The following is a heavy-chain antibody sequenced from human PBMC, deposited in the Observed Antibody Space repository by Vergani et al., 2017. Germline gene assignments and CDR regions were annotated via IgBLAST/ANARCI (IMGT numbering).Heavy chain of an antibody. J-gene: IGHJ6*02. CDR1: GYTLTGYY. CDR2: INPNRGGT. Sequence: QVQLVQSGAEVKKPGASVKVSCKASGYTLTGYYMHWVRQAPGQGLEWMGWINPNRGGTNYAQKFQGWVTMTRDTSISTAYMGLSRLRSDDTAVYYCARDPLGEELRPYYYYSGMDVWGQGTTVTVSS. D-gene: IGHD1-7*01. V-gene: IGHV1-2*04. CDR3: ARDPLGEELRPYYYYSGMDV.